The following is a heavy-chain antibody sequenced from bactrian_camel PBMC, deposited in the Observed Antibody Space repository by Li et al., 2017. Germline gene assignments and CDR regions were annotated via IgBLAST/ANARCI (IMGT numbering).Heavy chain of an antibody. Sequence: QLVESGGGSVEPGGSLTLSCVASGSTYCRYGMRWYRQAPGKERVGVAVIDMDGIASYADSVKGRFTISKDDAKNTLYLQMNILKPEDTAMYRCVLIDEPVTYCSPGYLRGVFGYWGQGTQVTVS. V-gene: IGHV3S10*01. D-gene: IGHD2*01. CDR2: IDMDGIA. J-gene: IGHJ6*01. CDR1: GSTYCRYG. CDR3: VLIDEPVTYCSPGYLRGVFGY.